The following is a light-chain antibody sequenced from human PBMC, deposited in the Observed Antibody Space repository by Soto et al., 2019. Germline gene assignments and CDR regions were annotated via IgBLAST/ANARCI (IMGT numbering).Light chain of an antibody. V-gene: IGKV3-20*01. CDR1: QSISASY. J-gene: IGKJ4*01. CDR2: GAS. Sequence: EIVLTQSPGTLSFSPGESATLSCRAIQSISASYIAWYQQRAGQAPRLLIYGASNRATGIPDRFSGSASGTDFALTISRLEPEDFAVYYCQQYGSSPPLTFGGGTKVDIK. CDR3: QQYGSSPPLT.